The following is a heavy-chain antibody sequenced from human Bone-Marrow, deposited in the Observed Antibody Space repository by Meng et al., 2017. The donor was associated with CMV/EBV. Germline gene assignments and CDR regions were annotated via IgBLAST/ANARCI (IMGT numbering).Heavy chain of an antibody. CDR3: EKDTNYYGSGEGFDAFDI. CDR1: GFTFDDYA. D-gene: IGHD3-10*01. J-gene: IGHJ3*02. CDR2: ISWNSGSI. Sequence: SLKISCAASGFTFDDYAMHWVRQAPGKGLEWVSGISWNSGSIGYADSVKGRFTISRDNAKNSLYLQMNSLRAEDTALYYCEKDTNYYGSGEGFDAFDIWGQ. V-gene: IGHV3-9*01.